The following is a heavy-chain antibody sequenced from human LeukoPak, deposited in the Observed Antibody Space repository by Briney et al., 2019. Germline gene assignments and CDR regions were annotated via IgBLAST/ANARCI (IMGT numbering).Heavy chain of an antibody. CDR1: GGSISGYY. V-gene: IGHV4-59*01. J-gene: IGHJ3*02. D-gene: IGHD1-26*01. CDR3: ARAVGAKSRAFDI. Sequence: SETLSLTCTVSGGSISGYYWSWIRQPPGKGLEWIGYIYYNENPNYNPSLKSRVTISVDTSKKQSSLKLRSVTAAGTAVYYCARAVGAKSRAFDIWGQGTMVTVSS. CDR2: IYYNENP.